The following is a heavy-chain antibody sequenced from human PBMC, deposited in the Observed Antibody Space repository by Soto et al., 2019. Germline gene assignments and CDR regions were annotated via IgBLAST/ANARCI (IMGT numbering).Heavy chain of an antibody. CDR2: IYYIGST. V-gene: IGHV4-59*01. J-gene: IGHJ4*02. CDR3: ERRYCSGVSCYSGFDY. CDR1: SGSISGDY. D-gene: IGHD2-15*01. Sequence: ASETLPLTCTVSSGSISGDYWSWIRQPPGKGLEWIGYIYYIGSTTYNPSLKSRVTISVDTSKNQFSLTLNSVTAADTALYYCERRYCSGVSCYSGFDYWGQGTLVTVSS.